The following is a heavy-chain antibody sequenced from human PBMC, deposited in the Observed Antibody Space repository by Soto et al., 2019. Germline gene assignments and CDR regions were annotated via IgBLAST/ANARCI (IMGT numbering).Heavy chain of an antibody. D-gene: IGHD2-21*02. CDR3: ARDDAAYCGGDCYRYFYYGMDV. V-gene: IGHV1-69*13. Sequence: SVKVSCKASGGTFSNHAVSWVRQAPGHGHEWAGGIIPMYPTADYAQRLQGRVTITADDSTTTVYMEVSGLRSEDTAMYYCARDDAAYCGGDCYRYFYYGMDVWGQGTTVTVSS. CDR1: GGTFSNHA. J-gene: IGHJ6*02. CDR2: IIPMYPTA.